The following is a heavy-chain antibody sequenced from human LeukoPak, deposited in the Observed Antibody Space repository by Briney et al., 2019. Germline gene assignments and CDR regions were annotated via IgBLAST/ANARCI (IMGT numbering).Heavy chain of an antibody. Sequence: ASVKVSCKASGYTFTGYYIHWVRQAPGQGVEWMGWISPNNGGTKYAQNFRGRVTMTRDTSITTAYMEMSTLRSDDTAMYYCSRGSSLTGNRVPSDYWGQGTLVTVSS. V-gene: IGHV1-2*02. CDR1: GYTFTGYY. J-gene: IGHJ4*02. D-gene: IGHD3-9*01. CDR2: ISPNNGGT. CDR3: SRGSSLTGNRVPSDY.